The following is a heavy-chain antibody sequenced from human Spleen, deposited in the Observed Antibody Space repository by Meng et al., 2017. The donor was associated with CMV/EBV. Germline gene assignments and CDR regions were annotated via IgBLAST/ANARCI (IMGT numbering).Heavy chain of an antibody. CDR1: GYSLSTIGEG. Sequence: SGYSLSTIGEGVGWVRQPPGKALEWLALIYWNDAKRYSPSLRDRLSITKGTSENQVVLTMTNMDPVDTATYYCARPYYYDSSGYFFDYWGQGALVTVSS. CDR3: ARPYYYDSSGYFFDY. D-gene: IGHD3-22*01. V-gene: IGHV2-5*01. CDR2: IYWNDAK. J-gene: IGHJ4*02.